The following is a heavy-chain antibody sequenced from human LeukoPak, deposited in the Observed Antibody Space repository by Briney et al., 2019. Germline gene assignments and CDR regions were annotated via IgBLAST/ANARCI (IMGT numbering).Heavy chain of an antibody. CDR1: GGSFSGYY. V-gene: IGHV4-34*01. D-gene: IGHD2-2*01. J-gene: IGHJ5*02. Sequence: SETLSLTCAVYGGSFSGYYWGWIRQPPGKGLEWIGEINHSGSTNYNPSLKSRVTISVDTSKNQFSLKLSSVTAADTAVYYCAREFRCSSTSCVWFDPWGQGTLVTVSS. CDR3: AREFRCSSTSCVWFDP. CDR2: INHSGST.